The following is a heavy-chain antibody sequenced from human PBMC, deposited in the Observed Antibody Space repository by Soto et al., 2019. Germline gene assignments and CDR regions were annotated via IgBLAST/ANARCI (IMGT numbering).Heavy chain of an antibody. Sequence: GSLRLSCAASGFTFSSYAMHWVRQAPGKGLEWVAVISYDGSNKYYADSVKGRFTISRDNSKNTLYLQMNSLRAEDTAVYYCARELTVVTGDAFDIWGQGTMVTVSS. D-gene: IGHD2-15*01. J-gene: IGHJ3*02. V-gene: IGHV3-30-3*01. CDR3: ARELTVVTGDAFDI. CDR2: ISYDGSNK. CDR1: GFTFSSYA.